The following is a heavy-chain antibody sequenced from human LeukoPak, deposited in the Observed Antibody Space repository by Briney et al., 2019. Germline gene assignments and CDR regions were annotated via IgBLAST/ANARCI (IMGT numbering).Heavy chain of an antibody. D-gene: IGHD6-13*01. CDR3: AKGAGNYYFDY. CDR1: GFTFSSYA. CDR2: ISYDGSNK. J-gene: IGHJ4*02. Sequence: GGSLRLSCAASGFTFSSYAMHWVRQAPGKGLEWVAVISYDGSNKYYADSVKGRFTISRDSSKNTLYLQMNTLTADDTAVCYCAKGAGNYYFDYWGQGTLVTVSS. V-gene: IGHV3-30-3*01.